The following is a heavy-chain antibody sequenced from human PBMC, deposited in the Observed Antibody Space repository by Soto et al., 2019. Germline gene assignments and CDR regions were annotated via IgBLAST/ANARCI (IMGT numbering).Heavy chain of an antibody. CDR3: ARDGPGTSSLYYYYGMDV. CDR2: IWYDGSNK. V-gene: IGHV3-33*01. J-gene: IGHJ6*02. Sequence: GGSLSLSCASSGFTFSSNGMHWVRQAPGKALEWVAVIWYDGSNKYYADSVKGRFTISRDNSKNTLYLQMNSLRAEDTAVYYCARDGPGTSSLYYYYGMDVWGQGTTVTVSS. D-gene: IGHD2-2*01. CDR1: GFTFSSNG.